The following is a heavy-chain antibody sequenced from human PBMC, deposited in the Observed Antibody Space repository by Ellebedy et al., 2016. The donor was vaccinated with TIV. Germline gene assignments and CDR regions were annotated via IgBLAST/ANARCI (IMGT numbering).Heavy chain of an antibody. CDR2: ISSSGSTR. CDR1: GFSFSDYY. J-gene: IGHJ4*02. CDR3: ARRVRFLEWLSHFDY. D-gene: IGHD3-3*01. V-gene: IGHV3-11*01. Sequence: GESLKISXAASGFSFSDYYMSWIRQAPGKGLEWVSDISSSGSTRNYADSMKGRFTISRDNAKKSLYLQLNSLRAEDTAVYYCARRVRFLEWLSHFDYWGQGTLVTVSS.